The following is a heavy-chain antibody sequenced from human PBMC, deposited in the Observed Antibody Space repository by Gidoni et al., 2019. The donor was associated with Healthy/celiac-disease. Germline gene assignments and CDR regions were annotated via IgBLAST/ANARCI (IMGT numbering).Heavy chain of an antibody. CDR3: ARVSRRITIFGVVTPRYYGMDV. J-gene: IGHJ6*02. CDR1: GFTFSSYG. V-gene: IGHV3-33*01. D-gene: IGHD3-3*01. CDR2: IWYDGSNK. Sequence: QVQLVESGGGVVQPGRSLRLSCAASGFTFSSYGMPWVRQAPGKGLEWLAVIWYDGSNKYYADSVKGRFTISRDNSKNTLYLQMNSLRAEDTAVYYCARVSRRITIFGVVTPRYYGMDVWGQGTTVTVSS.